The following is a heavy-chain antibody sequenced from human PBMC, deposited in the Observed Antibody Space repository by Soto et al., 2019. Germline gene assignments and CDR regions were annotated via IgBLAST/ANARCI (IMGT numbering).Heavy chain of an antibody. CDR3: AAADYGDYPNWFDP. Sequence: VQLVESGGAVVHPGGSLRLSCAAPGFKFDDYSMHWVRQTPAKRLEWVSLIRWDGSRTNYADSVRGRFTISRDSSKNSLYLQMNSLRTEDTGIYYCAAADYGDYPNWFDPWGQGTLVTVSS. CDR1: GFKFDDYS. CDR2: IRWDGSRT. D-gene: IGHD4-17*01. J-gene: IGHJ5*02. V-gene: IGHV3-43*01.